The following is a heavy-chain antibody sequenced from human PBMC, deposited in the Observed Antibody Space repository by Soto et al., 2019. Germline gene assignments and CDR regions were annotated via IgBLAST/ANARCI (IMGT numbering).Heavy chain of an antibody. CDR2: VSGYNDKT. CDR1: GYTFTNHG. V-gene: IGHV1-18*04. J-gene: IGHJ4*02. CDR3: ARDFYPVAYFFDY. D-gene: IGHD2-21*01. Sequence: ASVKVSCKASGYTFTNHGISWVRQAPGQGREWVGWVSGYNDKTKSAQKFQGRVTMTTDTSTSTAYMELRSLRSDDTAVYYCARDFYPVAYFFDYWGQGXLVTVSS.